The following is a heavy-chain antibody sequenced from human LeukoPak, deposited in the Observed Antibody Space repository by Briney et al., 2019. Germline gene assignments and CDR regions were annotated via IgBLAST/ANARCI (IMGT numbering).Heavy chain of an antibody. V-gene: IGHV3-7*01. J-gene: IGHJ4*02. Sequence: GGSLRLSCAASGFTFSSSWMSWVRRAPGKGLEWVANIKQDGSENYYVESVKGRFTVSRDNAKKSLYLQMKSLRAEDTAVYYCARDAPYYSSGWYYFDYWGQGTLVTVSS. D-gene: IGHD6-19*01. CDR1: GFTFSSSW. CDR3: ARDAPYYSSGWYYFDY. CDR2: IKQDGSEN.